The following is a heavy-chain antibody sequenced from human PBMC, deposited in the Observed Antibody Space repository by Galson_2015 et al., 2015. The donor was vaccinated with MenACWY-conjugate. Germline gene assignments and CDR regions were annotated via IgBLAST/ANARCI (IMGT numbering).Heavy chain of an antibody. CDR3: AKDLVKNYEMLTGYFSD. CDR1: GFPFSSYA. D-gene: IGHD3-9*01. CDR2: ISDSGRTT. J-gene: IGHJ4*02. V-gene: IGHV3-23*01. Sequence: SLRLSCAVSGFPFSSYAMTWVRQAPGNGLEWVSTISDSGRTTYYADAVQGRFTISRDNSKNKVFLQMNSLRAEDAAAYYCAKDLVKNYEMLTGYFSDWGQGALVTVSS.